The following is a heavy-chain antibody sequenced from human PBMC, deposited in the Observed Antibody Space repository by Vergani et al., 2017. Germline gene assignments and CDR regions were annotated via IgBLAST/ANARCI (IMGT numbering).Heavy chain of an antibody. D-gene: IGHD3-16*02. Sequence: QVQLVQSGAEVKKPGASVKVSCKASGYTFTTYAMHWVRQAPGQRLEWMGWINAGNGNTKYSQKFQGRVTITRDTSASTAYMERSSLRSEDTAVYYCAREGFYDYVWGSYRLRGGYYFDYWGQGTLVTVSS. V-gene: IGHV1-3*01. CDR2: INAGNGNT. CDR3: AREGFYDYVWGSYRLRGGYYFDY. CDR1: GYTFTTYA. J-gene: IGHJ4*02.